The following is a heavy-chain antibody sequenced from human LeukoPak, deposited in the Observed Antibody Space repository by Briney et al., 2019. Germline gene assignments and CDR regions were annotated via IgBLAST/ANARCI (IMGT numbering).Heavy chain of an antibody. CDR2: IIPIFGTA. D-gene: IGHD2-15*01. CDR3: ARGCSGGSCYDY. CDR1: GGTFSSYA. V-gene: IGHV1-69*05. J-gene: IGHJ4*02. Sequence: SVKVSCKASGGTFSSYAISWARQAPGQGLEWMGGIIPIFGTANYAQKFQGRVTITTDESTSTAYMELSSLRSEDTAVYYCARGCSGGSCYDYWGQGTLVTVSS.